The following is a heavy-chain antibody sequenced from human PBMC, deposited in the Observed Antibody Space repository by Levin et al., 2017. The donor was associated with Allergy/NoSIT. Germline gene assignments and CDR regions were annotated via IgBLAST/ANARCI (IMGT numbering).Heavy chain of an antibody. D-gene: IGHD3-10*01. CDR2: ISSSSSYI. J-gene: IGHJ4*02. Sequence: VASVKVSCAASGFTFSSYRMNWVRQAPGKGLEWVSSISSSSSYIYYADSVKGRFTISRDNAKNSLYLQMNSLRAEDTAVYYCARDLRTMVRGVSPIDYWGQGTLVTVSS. CDR3: ARDLRTMVRGVSPIDY. CDR1: GFTFSSYR. V-gene: IGHV3-21*01.